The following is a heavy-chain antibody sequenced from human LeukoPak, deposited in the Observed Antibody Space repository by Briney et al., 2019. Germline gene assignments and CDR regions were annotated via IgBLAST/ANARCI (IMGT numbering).Heavy chain of an antibody. CDR1: GYTFTSYG. CDR3: ARDRRSGYCSSTSCYLYDY. Sequence: ASVKVSCKASGYTFTSYGISWVRQAPGQGLEWMGWISAYNGNTNYAQKLQGRVTMSTDTSTSTAYMELRSLRSDDTAVYYCARDRRSGYCSSTSCYLYDYWGQGTLVTVSS. CDR2: ISAYNGNT. J-gene: IGHJ4*02. V-gene: IGHV1-18*01. D-gene: IGHD2-2*01.